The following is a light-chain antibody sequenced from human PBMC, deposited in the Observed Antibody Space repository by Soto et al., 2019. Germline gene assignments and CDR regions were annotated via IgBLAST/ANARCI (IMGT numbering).Light chain of an antibody. CDR1: SSNIGANCD. CDR3: LSYDSSLSGYV. V-gene: IGLV1-40*01. CDR2: GNS. Sequence: QSVLTQPPSVSGVPGQRVTISCTGSSSNIGANCDVHWYQQLPGTAPKLLIYGNSNRSSGVPDRFSGSKSGTSVSLAITGLQPDDQADYNCLSYDSSLSGYVFGTGTKVTVL. J-gene: IGLJ1*01.